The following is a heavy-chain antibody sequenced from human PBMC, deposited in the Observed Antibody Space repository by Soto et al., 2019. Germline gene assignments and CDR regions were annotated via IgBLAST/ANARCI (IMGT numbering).Heavy chain of an antibody. CDR2: IYYSGST. Sequence: SSETLSLTCTVSGGSISSGGYYWSWIRQHPGKGLEWIGYIYYSGSTYYNPSLKSRVTISVDTSKNQFSLKLSSVTAADTAVYYCARVYYYDSSGYYHRYSVYFDYWGQGTLVTVSS. D-gene: IGHD3-22*01. V-gene: IGHV4-31*03. CDR3: ARVYYYDSSGYYHRYSVYFDY. J-gene: IGHJ4*02. CDR1: GGSISSGGYY.